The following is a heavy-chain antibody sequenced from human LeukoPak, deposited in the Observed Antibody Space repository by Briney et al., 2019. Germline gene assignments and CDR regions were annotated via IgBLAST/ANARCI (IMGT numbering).Heavy chain of an antibody. CDR3: ARVKDYYDSSGSVSGSIDP. V-gene: IGHV4-39*07. Sequence: TSSETLSLTCTVSGGSISSSSYYWGWIRQPPGKGLEWIGNIYHSGITYYTPSLKSRVTISVDTSKNQFSLKLSSVTAADTAVYYCARVKDYYDSSGSVSGSIDPWGQGTLVTVSS. J-gene: IGHJ5*02. D-gene: IGHD3-22*01. CDR2: IYHSGIT. CDR1: GGSISSSSYY.